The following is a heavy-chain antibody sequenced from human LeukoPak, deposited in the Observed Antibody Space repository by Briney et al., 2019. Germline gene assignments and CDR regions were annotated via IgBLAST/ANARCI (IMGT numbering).Heavy chain of an antibody. CDR3: ARVSFGTNNWFDP. V-gene: IGHV4-34*01. Sequence: SETLSLTCAVYGGSFSGYFWSWIRQPPGKGLEWIGDINHNGGTNYNPSLKSRVTISVDTSKNQFSLKLSSVTAADTAVYYCARVSFGTNNWFDPWGQGTLVTVSS. J-gene: IGHJ5*02. CDR2: INHNGGT. D-gene: IGHD3-16*01. CDR1: GGSFSGYF.